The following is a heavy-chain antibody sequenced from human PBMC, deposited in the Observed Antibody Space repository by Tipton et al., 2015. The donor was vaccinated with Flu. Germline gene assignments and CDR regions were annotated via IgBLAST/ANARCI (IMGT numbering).Heavy chain of an antibody. D-gene: IGHD4-11*01. V-gene: IGHV4-4*02. J-gene: IGHJ5*02. CDR2: IHRSGST. CDR3: ASRDFSNHVSDPKNWFDR. CDR1: GDSLSNTDW. Sequence: TLSLTCAVSGDSLSNTDWFSWVRQPPGKGLEWIATIHRSGSTKYNPSLKSRVTISVDTSKNQFYLEMRSVTAADMAVYYCASRDFSNHVSDPKNWFDRWGQGTLVTVSS.